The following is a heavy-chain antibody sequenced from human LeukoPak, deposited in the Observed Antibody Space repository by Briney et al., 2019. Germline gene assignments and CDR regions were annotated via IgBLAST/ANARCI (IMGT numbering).Heavy chain of an antibody. Sequence: GGSLRLSCAASGFTFSDYYMSWIRQAPGKGLEWVSYISSSGSTIYYADSVKGRFTISRDNSKNTLDLQMNSLRAEDTAVYYCAKDDAWLRYQYWGQGTLVTVSS. J-gene: IGHJ4*02. CDR3: AKDDAWLRYQY. V-gene: IGHV3-11*01. CDR1: GFTFSDYY. CDR2: ISSSGSTI. D-gene: IGHD3-9*01.